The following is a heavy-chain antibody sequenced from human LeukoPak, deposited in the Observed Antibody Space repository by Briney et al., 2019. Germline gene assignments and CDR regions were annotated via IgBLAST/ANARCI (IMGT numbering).Heavy chain of an antibody. J-gene: IGHJ4*02. D-gene: IGHD5-18*01. CDR1: EYTFSNTY. CDR2: INPNSGGA. Sequence: ASVKVSSKASEYTFSNTYFHWGRRPPGQGLEWMGRINPNSGGANYAQKFQGRVTMTRDTSINTAYMELSRLTSDDTAIYYCSRQTTTMGHDYWGQGTLVTVSS. CDR3: SRQTTTMGHDY. V-gene: IGHV1-2*06.